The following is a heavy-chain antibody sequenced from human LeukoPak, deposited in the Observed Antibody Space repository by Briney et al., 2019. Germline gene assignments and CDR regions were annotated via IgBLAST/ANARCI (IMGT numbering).Heavy chain of an antibody. V-gene: IGHV4-34*01. Sequence: SETLSLTCAVYGGSFSNYYWSWIRQPPGKGLEWIGEINHSGSTNYNPSLKSRVTISVDTSKNQFSLKLSSVTAADTAVYYCARELRWTRQITMVRGVTRYYMDVWGKGTTVTVSS. CDR2: INHSGST. CDR3: ARELRWTRQITMVRGVTRYYMDV. D-gene: IGHD3-10*01. CDR1: GGSFSNYY. J-gene: IGHJ6*03.